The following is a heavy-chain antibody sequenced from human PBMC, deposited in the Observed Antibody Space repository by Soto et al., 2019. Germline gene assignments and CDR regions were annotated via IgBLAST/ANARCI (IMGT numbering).Heavy chain of an antibody. CDR3: ARHRFAEVIAVAGSLAPNFDY. CDR1: GGSISSSSYY. J-gene: IGHJ4*02. V-gene: IGHV4-39*01. CDR2: IYYSGST. D-gene: IGHD6-19*01. Sequence: PSETLSLTCTVSGGSISSSSYYWGWIRQPPGKGLEWIGSIYYSGSTYYNPSLKSRVTISVDTSKNQFSLKLSSVTAADTAVYYCARHRFAEVIAVAGSLAPNFDYWGQGTLVTVSS.